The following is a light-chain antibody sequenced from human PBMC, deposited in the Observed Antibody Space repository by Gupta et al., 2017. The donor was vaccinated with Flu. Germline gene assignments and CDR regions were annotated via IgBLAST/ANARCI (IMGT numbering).Light chain of an antibody. Sequence: SLGERATINCKSSQSVLNSTNKKNYLAWYQQKPGQTPKLLIYWASTRQYGVSDRFSGSGSGTDFTLKISRVEAEDVAVYYCNQHQPTPQTFGQGTKVEIK. J-gene: IGKJ2*01. CDR3: NQHQPTPQT. CDR1: QSVLNSTNKKNY. V-gene: IGKV4-1*01. CDR2: WAS.